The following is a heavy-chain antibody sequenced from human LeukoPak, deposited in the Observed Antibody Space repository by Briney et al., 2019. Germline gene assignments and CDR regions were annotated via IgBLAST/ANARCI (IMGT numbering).Heavy chain of an antibody. CDR3: ARRSGSLSGHIDY. CDR1: GFTFSNYW. CDR2: INGDGSTT. V-gene: IGHV3-74*01. J-gene: IGHJ4*02. D-gene: IGHD1-26*01. Sequence: GGSLRLSCAASGFTFSNYWMHWVRQAPGKGLVWVSRINGDGSTTNYADSVKGRFTISRDNAKNTLFLQMNSLRAEDTAVYYCARRSGSLSGHIDYWGQGTLVTVSS.